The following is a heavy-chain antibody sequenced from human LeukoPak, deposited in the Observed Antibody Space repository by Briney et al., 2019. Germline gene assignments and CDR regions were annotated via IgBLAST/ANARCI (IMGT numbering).Heavy chain of an antibody. Sequence: ASVKVSCKASGYTFTGYYMHWVRQAPGQGLEWMGWINTNTGNPTYAQGFTGRFVFSLDTSVSTAYLQISSLKAEDTAVYYCARDLLYYDILTGGPIDYWGQGTLVTVSS. D-gene: IGHD3-9*01. CDR2: INTNTGNP. CDR3: ARDLLYYDILTGGPIDY. J-gene: IGHJ4*02. CDR1: GYTFTGYY. V-gene: IGHV7-4-1*02.